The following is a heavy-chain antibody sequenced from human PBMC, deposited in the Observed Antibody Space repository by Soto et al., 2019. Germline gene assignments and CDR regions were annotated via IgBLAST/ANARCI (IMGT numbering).Heavy chain of an antibody. J-gene: IGHJ1*01. V-gene: IGHV3-30*18. Sequence: QVQLVESGGGVVQPGRSLRLSCAASGFTFSSYGMHCVRQAPGKGLEWVAVISYDGSNKYYADSVKGRFTISRDNSKNTLYLQMNSLRAEDTAVYYCAKDYGDYAEYFQHWGQGTLVTVSS. D-gene: IGHD4-17*01. CDR1: GFTFSSYG. CDR2: ISYDGSNK. CDR3: AKDYGDYAEYFQH.